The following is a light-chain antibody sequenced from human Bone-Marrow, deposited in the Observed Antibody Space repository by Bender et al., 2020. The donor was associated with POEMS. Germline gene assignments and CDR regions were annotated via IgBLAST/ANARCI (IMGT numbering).Light chain of an antibody. V-gene: IGLV2-23*02. CDR3: CSYGGHITPVI. CDR2: DVT. J-gene: IGLJ2*01. CDR1: SCDIGRNNF. Sequence: QSALTQPASVSGSPGQSITISCTGTSCDIGRNNFVSWYQHHPGKAPKLLIYDVTNRPSGVSNRFSGSKSANTASLTISGLQAEDEAEYFCCSYGGHITPVIFGGGTKLTV.